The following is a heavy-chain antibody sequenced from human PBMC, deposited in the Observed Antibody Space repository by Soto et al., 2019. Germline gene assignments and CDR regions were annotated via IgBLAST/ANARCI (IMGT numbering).Heavy chain of an antibody. D-gene: IGHD6-19*01. Sequence: SVKVSCKASGGTFSSYAISWVRQAPGQGLEWMGGIIPIFGTANYAQKFQGRVTITADESTSTAYMELSSLRSEDTAVYYCARESRSIAVAATETLDYWGQGTLVTVSS. CDR1: GGTFSSYA. V-gene: IGHV1-69*13. CDR3: ARESRSIAVAATETLDY. J-gene: IGHJ4*02. CDR2: IIPIFGTA.